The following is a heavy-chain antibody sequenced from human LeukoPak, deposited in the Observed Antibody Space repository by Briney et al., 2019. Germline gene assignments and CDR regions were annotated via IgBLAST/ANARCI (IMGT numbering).Heavy chain of an antibody. Sequence: SLRLFCAASGFTFDDYAMHWVRQAPGKGLEWVSGISWNSGSIGYADSVKGRFTISRDNAKNSLYLQMNSLRAEDTALYYCAKDTYSSSGWSSLDYWGQGTLVTVSS. CDR1: GFTFDDYA. J-gene: IGHJ4*02. D-gene: IGHD6-19*01. CDR2: ISWNSGSI. CDR3: AKDTYSSSGWSSLDY. V-gene: IGHV3-9*01.